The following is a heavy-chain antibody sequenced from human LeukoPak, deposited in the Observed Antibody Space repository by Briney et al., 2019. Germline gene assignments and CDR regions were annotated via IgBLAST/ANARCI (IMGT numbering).Heavy chain of an antibody. J-gene: IGHJ4*02. D-gene: IGHD4/OR15-4a*01. CDR3: ARRASAYSHPYDY. V-gene: IGHV3-53*01. Sequence: GGSLRLSCAASEFSVSSNSMSWVRQAPGKGLEWVSFIYSGTIHYSDSVKGRFTISRDNSKNTLYLQMNSLRAEDTAVYYCARRASAYSHPYDYWGQGTLVTVSS. CDR2: IYSGTI. CDR1: EFSVSSNS.